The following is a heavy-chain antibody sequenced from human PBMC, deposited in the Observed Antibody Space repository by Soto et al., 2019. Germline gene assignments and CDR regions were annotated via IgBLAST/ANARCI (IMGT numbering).Heavy chain of an antibody. CDR2: IIPIFGTA. CDR3: ARDYGLEQWLVLNWFDP. V-gene: IGHV1-69*13. CDR1: GGTFSSYA. J-gene: IGHJ5*02. D-gene: IGHD6-19*01. Sequence: SVKVSCKASGGTFSSYAISWVRQAPGQGLEWMGGIIPIFGTANYAQKFQGRVTITADESTSTAYTELSSLRSEDTAVYYCARDYGLEQWLVLNWFDPWGQGTLVTVSS.